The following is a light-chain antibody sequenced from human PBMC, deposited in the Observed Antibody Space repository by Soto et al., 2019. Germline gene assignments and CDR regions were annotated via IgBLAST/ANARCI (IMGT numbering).Light chain of an antibody. CDR3: QQLITYPQT. CDR2: AAS. J-gene: IGKJ1*01. V-gene: IGKV1-9*01. Sequence: DIQXTXXPXXXXXXXXNXXTMTSRASQGISTYLAWYQQKPGKAPKLLIYAASTLQSGVPSRFSGSGSGTEFALAISSLQPEDFATYYCQQLITYPQTFGQGTKVDTK. CDR1: QGISTY.